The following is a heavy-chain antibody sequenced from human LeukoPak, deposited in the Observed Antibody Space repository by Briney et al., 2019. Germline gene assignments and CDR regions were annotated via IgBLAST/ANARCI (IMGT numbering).Heavy chain of an antibody. CDR1: GFTFSSYG. V-gene: IGHV3-30*02. CDR2: IRYDGSNK. CDR3: ARGRPAAAASDS. J-gene: IGHJ4*02. Sequence: GGSLRLSCAASGFTFSSYGMHWVRQAPGKGLEWVAFIRYDGSNKYCADSVKGRFTISRDNSKSTLYLQMNSLRAEDTAVYYCARGRPAAAASDSWGQGTLVTVSS. D-gene: IGHD6-13*01.